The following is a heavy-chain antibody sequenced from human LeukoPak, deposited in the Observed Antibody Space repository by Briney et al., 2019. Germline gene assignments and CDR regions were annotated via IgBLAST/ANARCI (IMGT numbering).Heavy chain of an antibody. CDR2: INSDGSNT. CDR1: GFTFNRFW. Sequence: GGSLRLYCAASGFTFNRFWMHWVRQVPGKGLEWVSRINSDGSNTTYADSVRGRLTTSRDNAKDTVYLQMNSLRPDDTAVYYCTRDYGMAGSTNAFDIWGQGTMVTVSS. CDR3: TRDYGMAGSTNAFDI. V-gene: IGHV3-74*03. D-gene: IGHD5-24*01. J-gene: IGHJ3*02.